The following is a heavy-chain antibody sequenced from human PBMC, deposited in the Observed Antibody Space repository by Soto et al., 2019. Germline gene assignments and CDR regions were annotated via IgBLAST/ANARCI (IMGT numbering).Heavy chain of an antibody. Sequence: EVQLVESGGGLVQPGGSLRLSCAASGFTFSSYSMNWVRQAPGKGLEWVSYISSSSSTIYYADSVKGRFTISRDNAKNSLSPQMLPLSDAATAVYSCARDTTPPGPRSSDFWSGSFSSYGMDVWGQGTTVTVSS. D-gene: IGHD3-3*01. CDR1: GFTFSSYS. V-gene: IGHV3-48*02. CDR3: ARDTTPPGPRSSDFWSGSFSSYGMDV. J-gene: IGHJ6*02. CDR2: ISSSSSTI.